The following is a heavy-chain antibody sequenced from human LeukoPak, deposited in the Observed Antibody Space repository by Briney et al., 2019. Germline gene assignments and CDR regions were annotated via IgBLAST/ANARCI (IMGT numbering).Heavy chain of an antibody. J-gene: IGHJ4*02. V-gene: IGHV3-30*18. CDR2: ILYDGSNR. Sequence: GGSLRLSCAVSGFTFSTYGMHWVRQAPGKGLEWVAVILYDGSNRQYADSVKGRFTISRDNSKYTLYLQMNSLRVEDTAVYYCAKVRGNVGSSYFPDYWGQGTLVTVTS. CDR1: GFTFSTYG. D-gene: IGHD3-22*01. CDR3: AKVRGNVGSSYFPDY.